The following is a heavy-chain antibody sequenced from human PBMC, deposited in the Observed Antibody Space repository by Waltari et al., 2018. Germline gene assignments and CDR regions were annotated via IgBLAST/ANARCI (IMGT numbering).Heavy chain of an antibody. CDR3: ARGDFWSGYYPGFDYYYYYMDV. D-gene: IGHD3-3*01. CDR1: GGSFSGYY. CDR2: INHSGST. V-gene: IGHV4-34*01. J-gene: IGHJ6*03. Sequence: QVQLQQWGAGLLKPSETLSLTCAVYGGSFSGYYWSWISQPPGKGPEWIGEINHSGSTNYNPSRKSRVTISVDTSKNQFSLKLSSVTAADTAVYYCARGDFWSGYYPGFDYYYYYMDVWGKGTTVTVSS.